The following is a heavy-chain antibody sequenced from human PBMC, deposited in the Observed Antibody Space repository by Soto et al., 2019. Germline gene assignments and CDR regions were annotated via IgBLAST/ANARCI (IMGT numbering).Heavy chain of an antibody. Sequence: SETLSLTCTVSGGSISSYYWSLIRQPPGKGLECIWYFYYSGSTNYNPSLKSRGTISVDTSKNQFSLKLSSVTAADTAVYYCARLRGYCSSTSCYSTWFDLWGQGTLVTVSS. V-gene: IGHV4-59*08. J-gene: IGHJ5*02. CDR2: FYYSGST. CDR3: ARLRGYCSSTSCYSTWFDL. CDR1: GGSISSYY. D-gene: IGHD2-2*02.